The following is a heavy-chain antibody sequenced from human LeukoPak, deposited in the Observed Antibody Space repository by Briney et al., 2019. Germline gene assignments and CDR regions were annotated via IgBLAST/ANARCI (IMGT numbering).Heavy chain of an antibody. V-gene: IGHV1-46*01. CDR2: INPSGGST. CDR3: ARVTGELERGGFVDY. D-gene: IGHD1-1*01. Sequence: ASVKVSCKASGYTFTSYYMHWVRQAPGQGLEWMGTINPSGGSTSYAQKFQGRVTMTRDTSTSTVYMELSSLRSEDTAVYYCARVTGELERGGFVDYWGQGTLVTVSS. J-gene: IGHJ4*02. CDR1: GYTFTSYY.